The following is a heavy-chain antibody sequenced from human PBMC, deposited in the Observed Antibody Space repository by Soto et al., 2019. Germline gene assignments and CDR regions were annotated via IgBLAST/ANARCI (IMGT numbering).Heavy chain of an antibody. D-gene: IGHD6-19*01. CDR1: GDSVSSNSAA. CDR3: ARGQWLVLGNYYYGMDV. CDR2: TYYRSKWYN. V-gene: IGHV6-1*01. Sequence: PSPTLSLTCAISGDSVSSNSAAWNWIRQSPSRGLEWLGRTYYRSKWYNDYAVSVKSRITINPDTSKNQFSLQLNSVTPEDTAVYYCARGQWLVLGNYYYGMDVWGQGTTVTVS. J-gene: IGHJ6*02.